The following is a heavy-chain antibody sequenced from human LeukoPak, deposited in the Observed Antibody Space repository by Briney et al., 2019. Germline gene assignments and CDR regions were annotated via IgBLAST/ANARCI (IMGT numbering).Heavy chain of an antibody. D-gene: IGHD5-12*01. Sequence: GGSLRLSCAASGFTFSSYGMSWVRQAPGKGLEWVSVISGSGGSTYYADSVKGRFTISRDNSKNTLYLQMNSLRAEDTAVYYCARDRQAGTRGYSGYDPPGSGVYYMDVWGKGTTVTISS. V-gene: IGHV3-23*01. J-gene: IGHJ6*03. CDR2: ISGSGGST. CDR3: ARDRQAGTRGYSGYDPPGSGVYYMDV. CDR1: GFTFSSYG.